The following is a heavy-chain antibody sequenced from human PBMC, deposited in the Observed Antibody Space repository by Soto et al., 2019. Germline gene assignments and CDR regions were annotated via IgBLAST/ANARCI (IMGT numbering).Heavy chain of an antibody. J-gene: IGHJ6*03. CDR2: ISGSGGST. Sequence: GGSLRLSCAASGFTFSSYAMSWVRQAPGKGLEWVSAISGSGGSTYYADSVKGRFTISRDNSKNTLYLQMNSLRAEDTAVYYCAKDQRVVPAAKPYYYYYYMDVWGKGTTVTVSS. D-gene: IGHD2-2*01. CDR1: GFTFSSYA. V-gene: IGHV3-23*01. CDR3: AKDQRVVPAAKPYYYYYYMDV.